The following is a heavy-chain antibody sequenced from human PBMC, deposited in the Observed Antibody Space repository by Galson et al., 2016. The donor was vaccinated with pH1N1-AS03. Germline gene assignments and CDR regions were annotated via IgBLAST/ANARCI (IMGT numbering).Heavy chain of an antibody. J-gene: IGHJ4*02. CDR3: AREISTGDY. CDR1: GLIFSNCD. CDR2: ISGDGTYI. Sequence: SLRLSCAVSGLIFSNCDMNWVRQAPGKGLEWVSSISGDGTYIYYADEVKGRFTISRDNAKNSLYLQMNCLRAEDTAVYYCAREISTGDYWGQGKLVTVSS. D-gene: IGHD2-2*01. V-gene: IGHV3-21*01.